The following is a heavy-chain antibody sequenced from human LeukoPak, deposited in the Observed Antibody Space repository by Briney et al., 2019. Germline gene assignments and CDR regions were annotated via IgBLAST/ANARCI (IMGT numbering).Heavy chain of an antibody. CDR1: GGSISNYY. V-gene: IGHV4-59*01. J-gene: IGHJ3*02. Sequence: SETLSLTCTVSGGSISNYYWSWIRQPPGTGLEWIGYIYYSGSTNYNPSLKSRVTISIDTSKNQFSLKLSSVTAADTAVYYCARTYVANSFDIWGQGTMVTVSS. D-gene: IGHD3-16*01. CDR2: IYYSGST. CDR3: ARTYVANSFDI.